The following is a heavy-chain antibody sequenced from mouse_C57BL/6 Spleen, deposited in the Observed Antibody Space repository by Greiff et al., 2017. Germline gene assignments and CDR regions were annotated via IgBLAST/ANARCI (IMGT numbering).Heavy chain of an antibody. CDR3: AREREAYYGSSPFDY. CDR2: ISDGGSYT. J-gene: IGHJ2*01. Sequence: EVKLMESGGGLVKPGGSLKLSCAASGFTFSSYAMSWVRQTPEKRLEWVATISDGGSYTYYPDNVKGRFTISRDNAKNNLYLQMSHLKSEDTAMYYCAREREAYYGSSPFDYWGQGTTLTVSS. V-gene: IGHV5-4*01. CDR1: GFTFSSYA. D-gene: IGHD1-1*01.